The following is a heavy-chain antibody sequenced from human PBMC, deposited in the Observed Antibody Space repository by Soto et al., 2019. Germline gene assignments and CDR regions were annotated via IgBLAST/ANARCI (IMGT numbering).Heavy chain of an antibody. J-gene: IGHJ3*02. CDR3: ARLRNPTGRTTGTTDAFDI. CDR1: GFTFSTQW. D-gene: IGHD1-1*01. V-gene: IGHV3-74*01. CDR2: ISSDGSTS. Sequence: GGSLRLSCTASGFTFSTQWMHWVRQVPGRGLVWVSRISSDGSTSSYTDSVKDRFTISRDNTKNTLYLQMNSLRAEDTAVYYCARLRNPTGRTTGTTDAFDIWGQGTMVTVSS.